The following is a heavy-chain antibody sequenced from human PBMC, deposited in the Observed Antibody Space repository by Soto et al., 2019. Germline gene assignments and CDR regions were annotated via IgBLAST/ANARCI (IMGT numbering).Heavy chain of an antibody. D-gene: IGHD1-1*01. V-gene: IGHV4-59*08. J-gene: IGHJ5*02. CDR3: AGSSVNDVTWFDP. CDR1: GGSISSYY. CDR2: IYYSGST. Sequence: SETLSLTCTVSGGSISSYYWSWIRQPPGKGLEWIGYIYYSGSTNYNPSLKSRVTISVDTSKNQFSLKLSSVTAADTAVYYCAGSSVNDVTWFDPWGQGTLVTVSS.